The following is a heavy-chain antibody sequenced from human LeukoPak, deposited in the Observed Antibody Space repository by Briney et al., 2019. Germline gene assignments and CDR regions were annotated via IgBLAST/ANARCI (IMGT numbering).Heavy chain of an antibody. CDR2: INHSGST. J-gene: IGHJ4*02. Sequence: SETLSLTCAVYGGSFSGYYWSWIRQPPGKGLEWIGEINHSGSTNYNPSLKSRVTISVDTSKNQFSLKLSSVTAADTAVYYCARHPSSGSYGYWGQGTLVTVSS. CDR3: ARHPSSGSYGY. V-gene: IGHV4-34*01. CDR1: GGSFSGYY. D-gene: IGHD1-26*01.